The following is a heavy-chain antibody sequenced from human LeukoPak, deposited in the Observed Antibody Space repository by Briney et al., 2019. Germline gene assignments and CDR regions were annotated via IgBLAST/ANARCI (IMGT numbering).Heavy chain of an antibody. D-gene: IGHD3-10*01. CDR2: ISAYNGNT. V-gene: IGHV1-18*01. CDR1: GYTFTSYG. J-gene: IGHJ4*02. Sequence: ASVKVSCKASGYTFTSYGISWVRQAPGQGLEWMGWISAYNGNTNYAQKLQGRVTMTTDTSTSTAYMELRSLRSDDTAVYYCASVTMVRGVIGYFDYWGQGTLVTVSS. CDR3: ASVTMVRGVIGYFDY.